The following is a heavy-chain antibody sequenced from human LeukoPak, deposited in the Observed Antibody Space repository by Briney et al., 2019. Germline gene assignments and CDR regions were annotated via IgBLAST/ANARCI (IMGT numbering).Heavy chain of an antibody. V-gene: IGHV4-34*01. CDR1: GGSFSGYY. J-gene: IGHJ4*02. CDR2: INHSGST. D-gene: IGHD6-19*01. CDR3: ARDHQRSGWPYYFDY. Sequence: SETLSLTCAVYGGSFSGYYWSWIRQPPGKGLEWIGEINHSGSTNYNPSLKSRVTMSVDTSKNQFSLKLSSVTAADTAVYYCARDHQRSGWPYYFDYWGQGTLVTVSS.